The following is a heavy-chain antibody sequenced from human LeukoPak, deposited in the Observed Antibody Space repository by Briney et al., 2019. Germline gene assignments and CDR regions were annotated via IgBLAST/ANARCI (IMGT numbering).Heavy chain of an antibody. V-gene: IGHV4-34*01. D-gene: IGHD6-13*01. CDR3: ARGTAAAGRGLDY. Sequence: RPSETLSLTCAVYGGSFSGYYWSWIRQPPGKGLEWIGEINHSGSTNYNPSLKSRVTISVDTSKNQFSLKLSSVTAADTAVYYCARGTAAAGRGLDYWGQGTLVTVS. CDR1: GGSFSGYY. CDR2: INHSGST. J-gene: IGHJ4*02.